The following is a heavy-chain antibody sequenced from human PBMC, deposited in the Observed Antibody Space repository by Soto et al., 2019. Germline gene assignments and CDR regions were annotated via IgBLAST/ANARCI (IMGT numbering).Heavy chain of an antibody. CDR2: IKSKTDGGTT. J-gene: IGHJ4*02. D-gene: IGHD7-27*01. CDR1: GFTFSNAW. CDR3: TTQNWGSLDGY. V-gene: IGHV3-15*01. Sequence: GGSLRLSCAASGFTFSNAWMSWVRQAPGKGLEWVGRIKSKTDGGTTDYAAPVKGRFTISRDDSKNTLYLQMNSLKTEDPAVYYCTTQNWGSLDGYWGQGTLVTVSS.